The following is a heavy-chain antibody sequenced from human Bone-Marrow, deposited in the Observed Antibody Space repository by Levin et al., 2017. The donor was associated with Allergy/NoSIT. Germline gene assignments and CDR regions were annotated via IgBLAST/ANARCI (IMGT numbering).Heavy chain of an antibody. J-gene: IGHJ4*02. V-gene: IGHV3-23*01. CDR3: AKGSSGWFQEMDS. CDR1: FFPFSPSS. D-gene: IGHD6-19*01. Sequence: GGSLLLSFPSSFFPFSPSSLPFFLPSPFPSLFFVSAIGGSGDITSYADSVKGRFTVSRDNSKNMLFLQMDSLRVEDTAFYYCAKGSSGWFQEMDSWGQGILVTVSS. CDR2: IGGSGDIT.